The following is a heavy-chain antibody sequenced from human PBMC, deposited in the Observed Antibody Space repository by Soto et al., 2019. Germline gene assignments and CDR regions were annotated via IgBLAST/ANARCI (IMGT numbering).Heavy chain of an antibody. CDR1: GGSIRSGNW. Sequence: QVQLQESGPGLVEPSGTLSLTCAVSGGSIRSGNWWSWVRQPPGKGLEWIGEIYHSGTTNYNPSLKRRVTTSVAKSKNQFSLKLTSVTAADTAVYYCARQRGYYVDYWGQGTLVTVSS. D-gene: IGHD3-22*01. CDR3: ARQRGYYVDY. V-gene: IGHV4-4*02. CDR2: IYHSGTT. J-gene: IGHJ4*02.